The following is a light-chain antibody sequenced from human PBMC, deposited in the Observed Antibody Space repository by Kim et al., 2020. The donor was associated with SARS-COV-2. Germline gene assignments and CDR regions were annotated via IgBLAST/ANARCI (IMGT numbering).Light chain of an antibody. CDR1: SSDVGSYNR. J-gene: IGLJ2*01. CDR2: EVS. V-gene: IGLV2-18*02. CDR3: SSYTSSSTLV. Sequence: LTQPPSVSGSPGQSVTISCTGTSSDVGSYNRVSWYQQPPGTAPKLMIYEVSNRPSGVPDRFSGSKSGNTASLTISGLQAEDEADYYCSSYTSSSTLVFGGGTQLTVL.